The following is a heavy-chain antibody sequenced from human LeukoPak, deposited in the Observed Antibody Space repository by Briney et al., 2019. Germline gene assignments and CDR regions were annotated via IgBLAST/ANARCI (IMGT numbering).Heavy chain of an antibody. Sequence: SETLSLTCTVSGGSISSSSYYWGWLRQPPGRGLEWVGSIYYSGSTYYNPSLKRRVTISVDTSKNQFSLKLSSVTAADTAVYYWARPPPLNSGGNAFDIWGQGTMVTVSS. CDR3: ARPPPLNSGGNAFDI. D-gene: IGHD2-15*01. J-gene: IGHJ3*02. CDR2: IYYSGST. V-gene: IGHV4-39*07. CDR1: GGSISSSSYY.